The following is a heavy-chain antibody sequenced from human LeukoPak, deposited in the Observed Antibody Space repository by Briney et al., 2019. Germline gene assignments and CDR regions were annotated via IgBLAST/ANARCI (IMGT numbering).Heavy chain of an antibody. CDR3: ARGRAVAGTIDY. CDR2: INHSGST. CDR1: GGSFSGYY. Sequence: PSETLSLTCAVYGGSFSGYYWSWIRQPPGKGLEWIGEINHSGSTNYNPSLKSRVTISVDTSKNQLSLKLSSVTAADTAVYYCARGRAVAGTIDYWGQGTLVTVSS. J-gene: IGHJ4*02. D-gene: IGHD6-19*01. V-gene: IGHV4-34*01.